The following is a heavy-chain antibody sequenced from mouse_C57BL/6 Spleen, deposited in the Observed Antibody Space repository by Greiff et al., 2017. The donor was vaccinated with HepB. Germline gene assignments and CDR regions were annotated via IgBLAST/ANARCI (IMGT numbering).Heavy chain of an antibody. Sequence: VQLQQSGPELVKPGASVKISCKASGYTFTDYYMNWVKQSHGKSLEWIGDINPNNGGTSYNQKFKGKATLTVDKSSSTAYMELRSLTSEDSAVYYCASYGPGYFDVWGTGTTVTVSS. CDR3: ASYGPGYFDV. V-gene: IGHV1-26*01. CDR1: GYTFTDYY. CDR2: INPNNGGT. D-gene: IGHD1-2*01. J-gene: IGHJ1*03.